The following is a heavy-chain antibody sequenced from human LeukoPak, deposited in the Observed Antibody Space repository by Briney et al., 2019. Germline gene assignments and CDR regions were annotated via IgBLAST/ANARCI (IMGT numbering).Heavy chain of an antibody. V-gene: IGHV3-43*01. J-gene: IGHJ4*02. CDR3: ARKNGLDY. Sequence: GGSLRLSCAASGFTFDDYTMHWVRQAPGKGLEWVSLISWDGGSTYYADSVKGRFTISRDNSKNSLYLQMNSLRAEDTAVYYCARKNGLDYWGQGTLVTVSS. CDR2: ISWDGGST. CDR1: GFTFDDYT.